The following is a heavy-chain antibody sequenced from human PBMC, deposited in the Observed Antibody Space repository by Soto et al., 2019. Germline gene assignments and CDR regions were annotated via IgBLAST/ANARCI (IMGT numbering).Heavy chain of an antibody. V-gene: IGHV3-7*01. CDR3: TRAYYYDSSGFSPGGY. D-gene: IGHD3-22*01. CDR2: IKQDGSEK. J-gene: IGHJ4*02. Sequence: GGSLRLSCSASGFTFSTYWMSWVRQAPGKGLEWVANIKQDGSEKYYVDSVRGRFTISRDTAKNSLYLQMNSLRAEDTAVYYCTRAYYYDSSGFSPGGYWGQGTLVTVSS. CDR1: GFTFSTYW.